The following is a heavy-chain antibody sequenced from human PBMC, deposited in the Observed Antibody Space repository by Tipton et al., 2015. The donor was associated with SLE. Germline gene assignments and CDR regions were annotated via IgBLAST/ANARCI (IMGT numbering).Heavy chain of an antibody. CDR3: ASITFWSGYIPFDY. J-gene: IGHJ4*02. CDR2: IHYSGTT. V-gene: IGHV4-38-2*01. D-gene: IGHD3-3*01. Sequence: TLSLTCAVSGYSISSGYFWGWIRQPPGKGLVWIGHIHYSGTTYYNPSPESRVTISIDTSKNQFSLKLTSVTAADTAMYYCASITFWSGYIPFDYWGQGTLVTVSS. CDR1: GYSISSGYF.